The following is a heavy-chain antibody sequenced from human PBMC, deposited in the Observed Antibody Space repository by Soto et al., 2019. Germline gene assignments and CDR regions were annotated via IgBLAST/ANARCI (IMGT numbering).Heavy chain of an antibody. J-gene: IGHJ4*02. Sequence: QVQLVQSGAEVKKPGSSVKVSCNASGGTFSSLAISWVRQAPGQGLEWMGGLVPVFGTANYAQKFQDRVTITADKSTSTSYMELSSLRSEDTAVYYCARSPGVFDYWGQGTLVTVYS. CDR2: LVPVFGTA. D-gene: IGHD3-10*01. CDR1: GGTFSSLA. V-gene: IGHV1-69*06. CDR3: ARSPGVFDY.